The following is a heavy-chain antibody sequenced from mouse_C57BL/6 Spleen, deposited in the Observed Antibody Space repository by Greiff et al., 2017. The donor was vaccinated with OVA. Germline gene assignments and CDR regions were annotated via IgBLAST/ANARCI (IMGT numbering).Heavy chain of an antibody. J-gene: IGHJ4*01. V-gene: IGHV1-64*01. CDR3: ARSRGPGYAMDY. CDR2: IHPNSGST. CDR1: GYTFTSYW. Sequence: QVHVKQPGAELVKPGASVKLSCKASGYTFTSYWMHWVKQRPGQGLEWIGMIHPNSGSTNYNEKFKSKATLTVDKSSSTAYMQLSSLTSEDSAVYNCARSRGPGYAMDYWGQGTSVTVSS.